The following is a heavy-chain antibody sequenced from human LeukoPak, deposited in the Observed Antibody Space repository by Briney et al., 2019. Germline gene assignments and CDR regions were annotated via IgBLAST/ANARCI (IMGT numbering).Heavy chain of an antibody. CDR2: IYSSGST. D-gene: IGHD3-3*01. J-gene: IGHJ4*02. CDR3: ARVTGSGYYLYYFDY. CDR1: GGSISSSYYY. Sequence: PSETLSLTCTVSGGSISSSYYYWGWIRQPPGKGLEWIGSIYSSGSTYYNPSLKSRVTISVDTSKNQFSLKLSSVTAADTAVYYCARVTGSGYYLYYFDYWGQGTLVTVSS. V-gene: IGHV4-39*07.